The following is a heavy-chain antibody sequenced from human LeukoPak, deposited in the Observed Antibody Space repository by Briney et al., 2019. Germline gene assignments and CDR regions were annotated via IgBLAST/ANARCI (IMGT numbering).Heavy chain of an antibody. CDR3: AKDVDSSGYYLSFDY. CDR2: INSDGSST. CDR1: GFTFSSYW. V-gene: IGHV3-74*01. J-gene: IGHJ4*02. Sequence: GGSLRLSCAASGFTFSSYWMHWVRQAPGKGLVGVSRINSDGSSTSYADSVKGRFTLSRDNSKNTLYLQMNSLRAEDTAVYYCAKDVDSSGYYLSFDYWGQGTLVTVSS. D-gene: IGHD3-22*01.